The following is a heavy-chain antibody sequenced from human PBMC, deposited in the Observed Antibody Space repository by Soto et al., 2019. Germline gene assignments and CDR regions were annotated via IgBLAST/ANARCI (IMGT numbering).Heavy chain of an antibody. CDR1: GYSFTSYC. V-gene: IGHV5-51*01. CDR3: ARLGIRNWFDP. CDR2: IYPGDSDT. J-gene: IGHJ5*02. D-gene: IGHD5-18*01. Sequence: GQSLKISCKGSGYSFTSYCIGWLRQMPGKGLEWMGIIYPGDSDTRYSPSFQGQVTISADKSISTAYLQWSSLKASDTAMYYCARLGIRNWFDPWGQGTLVTVSS.